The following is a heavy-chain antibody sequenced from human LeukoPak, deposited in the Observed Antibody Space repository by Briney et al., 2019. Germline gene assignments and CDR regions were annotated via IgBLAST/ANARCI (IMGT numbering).Heavy chain of an antibody. CDR1: GFTFSSYS. V-gene: IGHV3-21*01. CDR2: ISSSSSYI. Sequence: GGSLRLSCAASGFTFSSYSMNWVRQAPGKGLEWVSSISSSSSYIYYADSVKGRFTISRDNAKNSLYLQMNSLRAEDMAVYYCASQIVATTLDYWGQGTLVTVSS. CDR3: ASQIVATTLDY. D-gene: IGHD5-12*01. J-gene: IGHJ4*02.